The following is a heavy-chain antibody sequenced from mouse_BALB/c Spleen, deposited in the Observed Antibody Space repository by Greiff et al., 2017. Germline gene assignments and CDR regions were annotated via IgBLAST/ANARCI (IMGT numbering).Heavy chain of an antibody. Sequence: EVQGVESGGGLVKPGGSLKLSCAASGFTFSSYAMSWVRQTPEKRLEWVASISSGGSTYYPDSVKGRFTISRDNARNILYLQMSSLRSEDTAMYYCARWGYDAFDYWGQGTTLTVSS. D-gene: IGHD2-2*01. CDR2: ISSGGST. J-gene: IGHJ2*01. CDR1: GFTFSSYA. V-gene: IGHV5-6-5*01. CDR3: ARWGYDAFDY.